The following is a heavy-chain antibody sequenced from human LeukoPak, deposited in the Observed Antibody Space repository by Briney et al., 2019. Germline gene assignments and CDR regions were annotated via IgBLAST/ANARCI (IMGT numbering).Heavy chain of an antibody. V-gene: IGHV1-69*05. CDR3: ANHDFWSGYPTQKSFDY. Sequence: SVKVSCXASGGTFSSYAISWVRQAPGQGLEWMGRIIPIFGTANYAQKFQGRVTITTDESTSTAYMELSSLRSEDTAVYYCANHDFWSGYPTQKSFDYWGQGTLVTVSS. D-gene: IGHD3-3*01. J-gene: IGHJ4*02. CDR1: GGTFSSYA. CDR2: IIPIFGTA.